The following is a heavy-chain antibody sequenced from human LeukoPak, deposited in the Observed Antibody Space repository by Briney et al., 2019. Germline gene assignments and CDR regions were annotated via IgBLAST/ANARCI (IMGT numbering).Heavy chain of an antibody. CDR3: ARDIEVVVVGNAFDI. CDR2: ISYDGSNK. Sequence: PGGSLRLSCAASGFTFSSYAMHWVRQAPGKGLEWVAVISYDGSNKYYADSVKGRFAISRDNSKNTLYLQMNSLRAEDTAVYYCARDIEVVVVGNAFDIWGQGTMVTVSS. J-gene: IGHJ3*02. V-gene: IGHV3-30*09. D-gene: IGHD2-15*01. CDR1: GFTFSSYA.